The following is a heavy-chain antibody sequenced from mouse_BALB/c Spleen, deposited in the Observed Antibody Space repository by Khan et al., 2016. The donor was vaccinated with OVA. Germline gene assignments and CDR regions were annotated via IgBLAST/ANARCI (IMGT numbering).Heavy chain of an antibody. CDR1: GFSFSSYS. CDR2: ISSGGTYT. J-gene: IGHJ2*01. D-gene: IGHD1-1*01. Sequence: EVELVESGGGLVRPGGSLKLSCAASGFSFSSYSMSWVRQTPEKRLEWVATISSGGTYTYYPDSVKGRFTISRDNAKNTLYLQMSSLKSEDTAIYYCPRHRGYYGHNPHFDYWGQGTTLTVSS. CDR3: PRHRGYYGHNPHFDY. V-gene: IGHV5-6-4*01.